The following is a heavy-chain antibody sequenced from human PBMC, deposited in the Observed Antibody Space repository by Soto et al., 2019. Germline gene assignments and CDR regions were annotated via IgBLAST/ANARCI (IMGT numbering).Heavy chain of an antibody. D-gene: IGHD3-22*01. CDR2: IYYSGDT. CDR3: AIEYDSSGYYGWFDP. Sequence: SETLSLTCTVSGFSISSATYYWGWIRQPPGKGLEWVGSIYYSGDTYYSPSLKSRVTISLDTSMNQFSLKLTSVSAADTAVYYCAIEYDSSGYYGWFDPWGQGTLVPVSS. V-gene: IGHV4-39*01. J-gene: IGHJ5*02. CDR1: GFSISSATYY.